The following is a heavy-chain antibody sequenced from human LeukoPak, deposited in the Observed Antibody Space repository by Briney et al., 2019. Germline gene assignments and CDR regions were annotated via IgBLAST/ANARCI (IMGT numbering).Heavy chain of an antibody. V-gene: IGHV4-31*03. CDR3: ARDSSPTSYFDY. CDR1: GGSISSGGYY. Sequence: TLSLTCTASGGSISSGGYYWSWIRQHPGKGLEWIGYIYYSGSTYYNPSLKSRVTISVDTSKNQFSLKLSSVTAADTAVYYCARDSSPTSYFDYWGQGTLVTVSS. J-gene: IGHJ4*02. CDR2: IYYSGST.